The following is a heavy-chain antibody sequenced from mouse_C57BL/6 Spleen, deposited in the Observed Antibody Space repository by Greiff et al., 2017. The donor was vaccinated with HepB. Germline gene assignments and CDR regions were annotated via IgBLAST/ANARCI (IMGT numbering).Heavy chain of an antibody. CDR3: ARGTGVCAY. Sequence: VQGVESGPELVKPGASVKISCKASGYAFSSSWMNWVKQRRGKGLEWIGRIYPRDGDTNYNGKFKGKATLTADKASSTAYMQLSSLTSEDSAVYFCARGTGVCAYCGQETLVTVSA. D-gene: IGHD4-1*01. V-gene: IGHV1-82*01. CDR2: IYPRDGDT. J-gene: IGHJ3*01. CDR1: GYAFSSSW.